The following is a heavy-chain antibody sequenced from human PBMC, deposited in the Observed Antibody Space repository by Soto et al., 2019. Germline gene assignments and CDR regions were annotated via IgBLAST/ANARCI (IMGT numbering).Heavy chain of an antibody. J-gene: IGHJ4*02. CDR2: IWYDGSNK. V-gene: IGHV3-33*08. CDR3: ARDLSKGRYFAD. CDR1: GFTFSSSW. Sequence: PGGSLRLSCAASGFTFSSSWMHWVRQAPGKGLEWVALIWYDGSNKYYADSVKGRFTISRDNSKNTQYLEMTSLRAEDTAVNYWARDLSKGRYFADRGQGTMVTVSS.